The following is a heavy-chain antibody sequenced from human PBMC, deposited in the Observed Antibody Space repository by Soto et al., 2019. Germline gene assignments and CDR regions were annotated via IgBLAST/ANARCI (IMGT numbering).Heavy chain of an antibody. Sequence: EVQLVESGGGLVKPGGSTRLSCAASGFTFIYAWMTWVRQAPGKGLEWVARIKGKGGNGATDDAAPVKGRFTISRDDSRNTLYLQMTSLKTEDTAVYYCTAGDGRTDNDFWGQGTLVTVSP. CDR1: GFTFIYAW. CDR2: IKGKGGNGAT. V-gene: IGHV3-15*01. D-gene: IGHD1-1*01. CDR3: TAGDGRTDNDF. J-gene: IGHJ4*02.